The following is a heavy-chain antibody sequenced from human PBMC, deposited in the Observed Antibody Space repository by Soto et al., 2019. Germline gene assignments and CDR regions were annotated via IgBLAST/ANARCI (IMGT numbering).Heavy chain of an antibody. CDR1: GFTFSSYS. D-gene: IGHD3-9*01. V-gene: IGHV3-48*02. CDR2: ISSSSSTI. J-gene: IGHJ3*02. Sequence: GGSLRLSCAASGFTFSSYSMNWVRQAPGKGLEWVSYISSSSSTIYYADSVKGRFTISRDNAKNSLYLQMNSLRDEDTAVYYCARDSDLILLTGPDAFDIWGQGTMVTVSS. CDR3: ARDSDLILLTGPDAFDI.